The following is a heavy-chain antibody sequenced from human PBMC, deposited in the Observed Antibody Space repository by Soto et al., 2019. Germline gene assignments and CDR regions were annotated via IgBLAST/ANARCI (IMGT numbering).Heavy chain of an antibody. CDR1: GFTFSSYG. CDR3: AKSLRSLEWSSDLFDY. J-gene: IGHJ4*02. Sequence: AGSLRLSCAASGFTFSSYGMHWVRQAPGKGLEWVAVISYDGSNKYYADSVKGRFTISRDNSKNTLYLQMNSLRAEDTAVYYCAKSLRSLEWSSDLFDYCGQGPLATVSS. CDR2: ISYDGSNK. D-gene: IGHD3-3*01. V-gene: IGHV3-30*18.